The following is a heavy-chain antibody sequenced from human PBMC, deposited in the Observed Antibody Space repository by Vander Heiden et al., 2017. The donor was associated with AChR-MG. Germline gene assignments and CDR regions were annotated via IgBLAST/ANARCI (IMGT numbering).Heavy chain of an antibody. Sequence: EVQLLESGGGLVQAGGSLGLPCAAPGFTFGSYAMSWVLQAPGKGLEWVSAISGSGGSTYYSDSVKGRFTISRDNSKNTLYLQMNSLRAEDTAVYYCAKVVTNALFGAFDIWGQGTMVTVSS. J-gene: IGHJ3*02. D-gene: IGHD3-10*02. CDR2: ISGSGGST. CDR1: GFTFGSYA. V-gene: IGHV3-23*01. CDR3: AKVVTNALFGAFDI.